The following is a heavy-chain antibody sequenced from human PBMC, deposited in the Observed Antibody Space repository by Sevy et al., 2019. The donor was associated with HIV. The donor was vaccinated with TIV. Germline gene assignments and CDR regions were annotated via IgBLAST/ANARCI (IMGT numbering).Heavy chain of an antibody. D-gene: IGHD3-10*01. Sequence: GGSLRLSCAASGFTFGEYGMHWVRQAPGKGLEWVAVISHDGRNHKYNADFVKGRFTISRDNSKNMVYLQMNSLRVEDTAIYYCERDRGEILRSAFKSWGQGTLVTVSS. J-gene: IGHJ4*02. CDR2: ISHDGRNHK. V-gene: IGHV3-33*08. CDR3: ERDRGEILRSAFKS. CDR1: GFTFGEYG.